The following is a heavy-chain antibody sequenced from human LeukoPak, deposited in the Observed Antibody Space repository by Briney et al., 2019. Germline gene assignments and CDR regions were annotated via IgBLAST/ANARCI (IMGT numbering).Heavy chain of an antibody. CDR2: VSSDASII. J-gene: IGHJ3*01. Sequence: PGGSRRLSCAASGFTFSSYAIHWVRQAPGKGLEWVAVVSSDASIIYYADSVRGRFTISRDNSMNTLYLQMNSLRIEDTAVYYCARTEFALGDAFDVWGRGTMVTVSS. CDR3: ARTEFALGDAFDV. D-gene: IGHD3-10*01. V-gene: IGHV3-30-3*01. CDR1: GFTFSSYA.